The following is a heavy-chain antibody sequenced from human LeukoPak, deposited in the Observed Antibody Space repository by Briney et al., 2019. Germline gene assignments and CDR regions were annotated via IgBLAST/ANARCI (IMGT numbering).Heavy chain of an antibody. J-gene: IGHJ6*03. V-gene: IGHV4-39*07. CDR2: IYYSGST. Sequence: PSETLSLTCSVSGDSISGSSYYWGWIRQPPGKGLEWIGNIYYSGSTYYNPSLKSRVTISVDTSKNQFSLKLSSVTAADTAVYYCPRESGSYSFHYYYYMDVWGKGTTVTVSS. CDR3: PRESGSYSFHYYYYMDV. CDR1: GDSISGSSYY. D-gene: IGHD1-26*01.